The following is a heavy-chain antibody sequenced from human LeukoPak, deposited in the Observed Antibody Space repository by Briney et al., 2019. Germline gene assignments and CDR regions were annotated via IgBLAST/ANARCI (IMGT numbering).Heavy chain of an antibody. J-gene: IGHJ4*02. Sequence: PSETLSLTCTVSGGSISSYYWSWIRQPPGKGLEWIGYIYYSGSTNYNPSLKSRVTISADTSKNQFSLKLSSVTAADTAVYYCARGEELRSWIDPSYYFDYWGQGTLVTVSS. CDR2: IYYSGST. V-gene: IGHV4-59*01. D-gene: IGHD3-3*01. CDR1: GGSISSYY. CDR3: ARGEELRSWIDPSYYFDY.